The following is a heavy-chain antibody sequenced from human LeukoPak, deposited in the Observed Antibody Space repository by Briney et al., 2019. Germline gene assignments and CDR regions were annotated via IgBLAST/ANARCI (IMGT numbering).Heavy chain of an antibody. J-gene: IGHJ4*02. Sequence: GGSLRLSCAASGFTFSSYAMSWVRQAPGKGLEWVSAISGSGGSTHYADSVKGRFTISRDNFKNTLYLQMNSLRAEDTAVYYCAKEAGGSYYAYYFDYWGQGTLVTVSS. D-gene: IGHD1-26*01. CDR2: ISGSGGST. CDR3: AKEAGGSYYAYYFDY. CDR1: GFTFSSYA. V-gene: IGHV3-23*01.